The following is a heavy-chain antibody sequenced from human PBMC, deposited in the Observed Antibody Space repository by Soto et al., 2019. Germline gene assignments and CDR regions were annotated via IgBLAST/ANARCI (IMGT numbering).Heavy chain of an antibody. CDR1: GYTFTGYY. J-gene: IGHJ6*02. D-gene: IGHD3-3*01. CDR3: ARGSDSSYYYGMDV. Sequence: GASVKVSCKASGYTFTGYYMHWVRQAPGQGLEWMGWINPNSGGTNYAQKFQGWVTMTRDTSISTAYMELSRLRSDDTAVYYCARGSDSSYYYGMDVWGQGTTVNVSS. CDR2: INPNSGGT. V-gene: IGHV1-2*04.